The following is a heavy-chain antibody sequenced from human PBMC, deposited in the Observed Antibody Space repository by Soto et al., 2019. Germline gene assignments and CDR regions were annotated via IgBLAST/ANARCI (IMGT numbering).Heavy chain of an antibody. D-gene: IGHD3-10*01. CDR2: ISYDGSNK. V-gene: IGHV3-30-3*01. Sequence: PGGSLRLSCAASGFTFSSYAMHWVRQAPGKGLEWVAVISYDGSNKYYADSVKGRFTISRDNSKNTLYLQMNSLRAEDTAVYYCARVYYYAFMDVWGQGTTVTVSS. J-gene: IGHJ6*02. CDR3: ARVYYYAFMDV. CDR1: GFTFSSYA.